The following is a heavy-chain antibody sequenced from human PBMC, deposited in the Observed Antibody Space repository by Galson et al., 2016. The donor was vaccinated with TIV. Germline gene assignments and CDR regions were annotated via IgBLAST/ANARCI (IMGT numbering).Heavy chain of an antibody. V-gene: IGHV5-51*01. CDR2: IYPDDSDT. CDR1: GYTFSHYW. CDR3: ARPAGEYSGDDEASDY. Sequence: QSGAEVTKPGESLKISCKVSGYTFSHYWIGWVRQMPGKGLEWMGFIYPDDSDTRYGPSFQGQVTISVDKSISTAYLQWSSLKASDSGTYYCARPAGEYSGDDEASDYWGQGTLVIVSS. J-gene: IGHJ4*02. D-gene: IGHD5-12*01.